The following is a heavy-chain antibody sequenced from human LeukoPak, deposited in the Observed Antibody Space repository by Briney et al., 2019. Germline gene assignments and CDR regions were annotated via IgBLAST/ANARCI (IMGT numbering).Heavy chain of an antibody. J-gene: IGHJ6*03. CDR2: IIPIFGTA. Sequence: SSVKVSLKASVCTFSSYAFSWVRLAPGQGLEWMGGIIPIFGTANYAQKFQGRVTITADESTSTAYMELSSLRSEDTAVYYCARAPYSSGGSTNYYYYYYMDVWGKGTTVTVSS. D-gene: IGHD6-19*01. V-gene: IGHV1-69*01. CDR3: ARAPYSSGGSTNYYYYYYMDV. CDR1: VCTFSSYA.